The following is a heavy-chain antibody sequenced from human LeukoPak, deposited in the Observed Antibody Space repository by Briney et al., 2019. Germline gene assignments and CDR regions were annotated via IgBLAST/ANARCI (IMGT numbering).Heavy chain of an antibody. CDR2: ISGSGGST. J-gene: IGHJ4*02. CDR1: GFTFSSYG. V-gene: IGHV3-23*01. CDR3: AKDGRGIQLWYL. D-gene: IGHD5-18*01. Sequence: GGSLGLSCAASGFTFSSYGMSWVRQAPGKGLEWVSAISGSGGSTYYADSVKGRFTISRDNSKNTLYLQMNSLRAEDTAVYYCAKDGRGIQLWYLWGQGTLVTVSS.